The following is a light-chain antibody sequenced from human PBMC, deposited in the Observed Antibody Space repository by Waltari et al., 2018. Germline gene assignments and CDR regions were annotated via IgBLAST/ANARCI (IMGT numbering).Light chain of an antibody. Sequence: EIVMTQSPATLSVSPGERATLSCRASQSVSSNLAWYQQKPGQAPRPLIYGASTRATGIPARFSGSGSGTEFTLTISSLQSEDFAVYYCQQYNNWPPGQITFGQGTRLEIK. CDR2: GAS. CDR3: QQYNNWPPGQIT. J-gene: IGKJ5*01. CDR1: QSVSSN. V-gene: IGKV3-15*01.